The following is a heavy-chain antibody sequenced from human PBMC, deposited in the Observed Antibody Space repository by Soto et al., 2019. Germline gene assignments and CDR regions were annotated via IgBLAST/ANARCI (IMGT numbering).Heavy chain of an antibody. CDR2: ISGSGGST. D-gene: IGHD6-13*01. V-gene: IGHV3-23*01. J-gene: IGHJ5*02. Sequence: EVQLLESGGGLVQPGGSLRLSCAASGFTFSSYAMNWVRQAPGKGLEWVSSISGSGGSTYYADSVKGRFTISRDNSKNTLFLQMSSLISEDTAVYYCAKGRISAAGTGGFCWFDPWGRGTLVTVSS. CDR3: AKGRISAAGTGGFCWFDP. CDR1: GFTFSSYA.